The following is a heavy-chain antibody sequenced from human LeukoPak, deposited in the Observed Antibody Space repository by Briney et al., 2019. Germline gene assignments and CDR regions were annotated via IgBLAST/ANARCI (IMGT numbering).Heavy chain of an antibody. Sequence: SETLSLTCSVSGDSISGRSWHWIRQSAGKGLEWIGRSHTSGSTNKNPSLKSRVTLSLDTSKNQFSLTLRSVTAADTAVYYCARDRGGYTYSHDYWGQGTLVTVSS. CDR3: ARDRGGYTYSHDY. CDR1: GDSISGRS. V-gene: IGHV4-4*07. D-gene: IGHD5-18*01. J-gene: IGHJ4*02. CDR2: SHTSGST.